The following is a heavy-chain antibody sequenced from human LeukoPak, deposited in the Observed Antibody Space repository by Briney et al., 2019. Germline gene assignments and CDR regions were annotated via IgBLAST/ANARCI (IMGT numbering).Heavy chain of an antibody. Sequence: SETLSLTCTVSGGSISSSSYYWGWIRQPPGKGLEWIGGIYYSGSTYYNPSLKSRVTISVDTSKNQFSLKLSSVTAADTAVYYCARDWGDDYYGSAAPFDYWGQGTLVTVSS. V-gene: IGHV4-39*07. CDR3: ARDWGDDYYGSAAPFDY. D-gene: IGHD3-10*01. CDR2: IYYSGST. J-gene: IGHJ4*02. CDR1: GGSISSSSYY.